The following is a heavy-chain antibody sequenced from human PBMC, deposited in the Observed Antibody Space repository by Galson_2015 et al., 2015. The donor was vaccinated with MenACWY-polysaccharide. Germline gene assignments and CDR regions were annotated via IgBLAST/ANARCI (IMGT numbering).Heavy chain of an antibody. CDR3: ARDPYNYGYLGDY. D-gene: IGHD5-18*01. V-gene: IGHV3-48*03. CDR2: ISSSGSST. CDR1: GFTFSPSW. Sequence: LRLSCAASGFTFSPSWMHWVRQAPGKGLEWVSYISSSGSSTYYPDSVKGRFTISRDNAKNSLYLQMNSLRAEDTAVYYCARDPYNYGYLGDYWGQGTLVTVSS. J-gene: IGHJ4*02.